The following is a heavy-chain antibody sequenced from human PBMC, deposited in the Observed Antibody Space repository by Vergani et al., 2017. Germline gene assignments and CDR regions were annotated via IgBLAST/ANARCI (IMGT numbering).Heavy chain of an antibody. CDR2: ISSSSSYI. Sequence: EVQLLESGGGLVQPGGSLRLSCAASGFTFSSYSMNWVRQAPGKGLEWVSSISSSSSYIYYADSVKGRFTISRDNAKNSLYLQMNSLRAEDTAVYYCARDAAYYYGSGFDYWGQGTLVTVSS. CDR1: GFTFSSYS. V-gene: IGHV3-21*01. CDR3: ARDAAYYYGSGFDY. D-gene: IGHD3-10*01. J-gene: IGHJ4*02.